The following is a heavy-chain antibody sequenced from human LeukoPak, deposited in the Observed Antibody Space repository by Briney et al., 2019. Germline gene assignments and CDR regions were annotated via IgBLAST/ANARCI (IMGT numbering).Heavy chain of an antibody. CDR3: ARPRGGWSLDY. V-gene: IGHV3-30*04. Sequence: GGSLRLSCAASGFTFSSYAMHWVRQAPGKGLEWVAVISYDGSNKYYADSVKGRFTISRDNSKNTLYLQMNSLRAGDTAVYYCARPRGGWSLDYWGQGTLVTVSS. CDR2: ISYDGSNK. J-gene: IGHJ4*02. CDR1: GFTFSSYA. D-gene: IGHD2-15*01.